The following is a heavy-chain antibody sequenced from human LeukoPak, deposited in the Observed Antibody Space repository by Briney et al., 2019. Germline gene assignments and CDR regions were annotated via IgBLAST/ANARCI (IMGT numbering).Heavy chain of an antibody. D-gene: IGHD6-19*01. Sequence: SETLSLTCTVSGGSITSGDDYWSWIRQPPGKGLEWIGYIFYGGSTYYNPSLKSRVTISVDTSKNQFSLKLSSVTAADTAVYYCAPLSSGTGWNWFDPWGQGTLVTVSS. J-gene: IGHJ5*02. V-gene: IGHV4-30-4*01. CDR2: IFYGGST. CDR3: APLSSGTGWNWFDP. CDR1: GGSITSGDDY.